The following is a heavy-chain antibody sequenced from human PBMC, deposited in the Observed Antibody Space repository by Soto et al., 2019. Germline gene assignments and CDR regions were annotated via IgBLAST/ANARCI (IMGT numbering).Heavy chain of an antibody. V-gene: IGHV1-69*13. Sequence: SVKVSCKASGGTFSSYAISWVRQAPGQGLEWMGGIIPIFGTANYAQKFQGRVTITADESTSTAYMELSSLRSEDTAVYYCARDRVAARREYYFDYWGQGTLVTVSS. CDR1: GGTFSSYA. D-gene: IGHD6-6*01. CDR2: IIPIFGTA. CDR3: ARDRVAARREYYFDY. J-gene: IGHJ4*02.